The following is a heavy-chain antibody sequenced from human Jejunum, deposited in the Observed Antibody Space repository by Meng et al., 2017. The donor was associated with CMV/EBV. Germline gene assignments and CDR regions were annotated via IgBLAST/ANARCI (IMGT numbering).Heavy chain of an antibody. J-gene: IGHJ2*01. V-gene: IGHV1-69-2*01. CDR1: GYTFTDYY. CDR3: ALGLYTTSWFLDL. D-gene: IGHD1-14*01. CDR2: VDPEDGET. Sequence: KVSGYTFTDYYIHWVQQAPGKGLEWMGLVDPEDGETIYAEKSQGRVTISADTSTDTIYMELSSLRSEDTAVYFCALGLYTTSWFLDLWGRGTLVTVSS.